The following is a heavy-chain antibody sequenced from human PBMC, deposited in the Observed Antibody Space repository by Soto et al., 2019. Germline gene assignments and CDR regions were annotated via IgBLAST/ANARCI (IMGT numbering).Heavy chain of an antibody. J-gene: IGHJ5*02. CDR3: ASTDYGTAYCDP. CDR1: GDSISSGNHY. D-gene: IGHD3-10*01. Sequence: SETLSLTCTVSGDSISSGNHYWSWIRQPPGKGLEWIGYICYSGTAYYNPFLKSRLNISVDTSKNQFSLKLSSVTGADTAVYYCASTDYGTAYCDPWGQGSLVTVSS. CDR2: ICYSGTA. V-gene: IGHV4-30-4*01.